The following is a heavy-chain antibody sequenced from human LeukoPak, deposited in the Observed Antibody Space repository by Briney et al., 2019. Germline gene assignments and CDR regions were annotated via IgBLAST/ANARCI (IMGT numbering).Heavy chain of an antibody. CDR2: MNPNSGNT. CDR1: GYTFTSYD. D-gene: IGHD3-22*01. J-gene: IGHJ4*02. CDR3: ARGPFYDSSGHYFDY. Sequence: PAVNVSCKASGYTFTSYDINWVRQATGQGLEWMGWMNPNSGNTGYAQRFQGRVTITRNTSISTAYMELSSLRSEDTAVYYCARGPFYDSSGHYFDYWGQGTLVTVSS. V-gene: IGHV1-8*03.